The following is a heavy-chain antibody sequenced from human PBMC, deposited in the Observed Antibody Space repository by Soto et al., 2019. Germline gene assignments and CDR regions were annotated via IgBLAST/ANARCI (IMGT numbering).Heavy chain of an antibody. D-gene: IGHD3-3*01. CDR3: ARDFPNVLRFLGGAMDV. J-gene: IGHJ6*03. V-gene: IGHV3-21*01. CDR1: VFTFSSYS. CDR2: ISSSISYI. Sequence: VWSLRLSCSASVFTFSSYSMNWVLHSPFKLLEWVSSISSSISYIYYADSVKGRFTISRDNAKNSLYLQMNSLRAEDTAVYYCARDFPNVLRFLGGAMDVWGKGTTVTVSS.